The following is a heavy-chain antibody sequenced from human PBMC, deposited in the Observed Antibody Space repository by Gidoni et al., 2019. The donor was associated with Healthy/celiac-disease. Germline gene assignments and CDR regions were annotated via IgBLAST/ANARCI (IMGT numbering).Heavy chain of an antibody. J-gene: IGHJ5*02. V-gene: IGHV1-24*01. Sequence: QVQLVQSGAEVKKPGASVKVSCKVSGYTLPELSMHWVRQAPGKGLEWMGGFDPEDGETIYAQKFQGRVTMNEDTSTDTAYMELSSLRSEDTAVYYCATGGYCSSTSCYTNWFDPWGQGTLVTVSS. CDR2: FDPEDGET. CDR3: ATGGYCSSTSCYTNWFDP. CDR1: GYTLPELS. D-gene: IGHD2-2*02.